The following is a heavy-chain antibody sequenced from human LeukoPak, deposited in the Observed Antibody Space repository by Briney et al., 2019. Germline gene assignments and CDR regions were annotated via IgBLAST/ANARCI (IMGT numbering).Heavy chain of an antibody. CDR3: ARDVNGYCSSTSCYGDYYMDV. CDR2: VSWNNNNI. J-gene: IGHJ6*03. V-gene: IGHV3-9*01. Sequence: GGSLRLSCAASGFTFDDYAMHWVRQAPGKGLEWVSGVSWNNNNIGYADSVKGRFTISRDNAKNSLYLQMNSLRAEDTAVYYCARDVNGYCSSTSCYGDYYMDVWGKGPTVTVSS. D-gene: IGHD2-2*03. CDR1: GFTFDDYA.